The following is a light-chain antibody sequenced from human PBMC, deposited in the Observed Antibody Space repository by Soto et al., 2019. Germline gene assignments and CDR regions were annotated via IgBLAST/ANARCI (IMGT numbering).Light chain of an antibody. CDR3: CLDAGSRV. J-gene: IGLJ2*01. Sequence: QSVLTQPASVSGSPGQSITISCTGTSSDVGSYNLVSWYQQHPGKAPKLMIYEGSKRPSGVSKRFSGSKSGNSASLTISWLQAEDEADYYCCLDAGSRVFGGGTKLTVL. V-gene: IGLV2-23*01. CDR2: EGS. CDR1: SSDVGSYNL.